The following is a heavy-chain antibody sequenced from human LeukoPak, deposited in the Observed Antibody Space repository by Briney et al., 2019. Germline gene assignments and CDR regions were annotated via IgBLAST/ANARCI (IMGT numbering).Heavy chain of an antibody. CDR2: ISSSSSYI. D-gene: IGHD3-22*01. V-gene: IGHV3-21*01. CDR1: GFTFSSYS. Sequence: GGSLRLSCAASGFTFSSYSMNWVRQAPGKGLEWVSSISSSSSYIYYADSVRGRFTISRDNAKNSLYLQMNSLRAEDTAVYYCARDRDYYDSSGKLRDWGQGTLVTVSS. J-gene: IGHJ4*02. CDR3: ARDRDYYDSSGKLRD.